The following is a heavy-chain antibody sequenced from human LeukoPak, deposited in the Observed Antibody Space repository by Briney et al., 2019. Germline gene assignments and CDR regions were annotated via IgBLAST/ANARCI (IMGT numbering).Heavy chain of an antibody. D-gene: IGHD3-10*01. CDR3: ARAAPMVRGVIKVPQIEYFQH. CDR1: GFTFSSYW. Sequence: GGSLRLSCAASGFTFSSYWMHWVRQAPGKGLVWVSRINSDGSSTSYADSVKGRFTISRDNAKNTLYLQMNSLRAEDTAVYYCARAAPMVRGVIKVPQIEYFQHWGQGTLVTVSS. V-gene: IGHV3-74*01. CDR2: INSDGSST. J-gene: IGHJ1*01.